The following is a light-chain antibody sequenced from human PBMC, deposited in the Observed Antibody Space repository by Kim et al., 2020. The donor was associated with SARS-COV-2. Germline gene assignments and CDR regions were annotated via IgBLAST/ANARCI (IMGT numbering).Light chain of an antibody. V-gene: IGKV1-39*01. J-gene: IGKJ3*01. Sequence: DIQMTQSPSTLSASVGDRVTITCRTTQSISSHLNWYQQKPGSAPKLLISAASTLQGGVPSRFSGSGSETDFTLTISSLQPEDFATYFCHQSYITPFTFGPGTKVDIK. CDR3: HQSYITPFT. CDR2: AAS. CDR1: QSISSH.